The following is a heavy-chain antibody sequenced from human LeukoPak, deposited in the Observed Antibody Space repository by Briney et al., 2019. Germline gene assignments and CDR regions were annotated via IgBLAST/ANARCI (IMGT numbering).Heavy chain of an antibody. CDR1: GLTFSSYS. CDR2: ISSSSSYI. J-gene: IGHJ6*03. D-gene: IGHD3-3*01. V-gene: IGHV3-21*01. Sequence: GGSLRLSCAASGLTFSSYSMNWVRQAPGKGLEWVSSISSSSSYIYYADSVKGRFTISRDNAKNSLYLQMNSLRAEDTSVYYCPRADPGDFWSGYLGYYYCMDVWGKGTTVTVSS. CDR3: PRADPGDFWSGYLGYYYCMDV.